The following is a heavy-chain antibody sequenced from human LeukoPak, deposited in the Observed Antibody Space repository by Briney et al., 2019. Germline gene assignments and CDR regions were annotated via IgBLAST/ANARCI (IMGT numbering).Heavy chain of an antibody. CDR3: ARAPGIAVTGRTDAFDI. D-gene: IGHD6-19*01. CDR2: FDPEDGET. Sequence: ASVKVSCKVSGYTLTELSMHWVRQAPGKGLEWMGGFDPEDGETIYAQKFQGRVTMTRDTSTSTVYMELSGLRSEDTAVYYCARAPGIAVTGRTDAFDIWGQGTMVTVSS. CDR1: GYTLTELS. V-gene: IGHV1-24*01. J-gene: IGHJ3*02.